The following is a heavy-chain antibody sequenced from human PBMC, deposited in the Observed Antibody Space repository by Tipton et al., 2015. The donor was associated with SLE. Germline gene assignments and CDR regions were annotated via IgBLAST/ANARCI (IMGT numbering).Heavy chain of an antibody. CDR1: GGSFSGYY. J-gene: IGHJ4*02. CDR3: ARQRFAAAGVFDY. Sequence: TLSLTCAVYGGSFSGYYWSWIRQPPGKGLEWIGEINHSGSTNYNPSLKSRVTISVDTSKNQFSLKLRSVTAADTAVYYCARQRFAAAGVFDYWGQGTLVTVSS. CDR2: INHSGST. D-gene: IGHD6-13*01. V-gene: IGHV4-34*01.